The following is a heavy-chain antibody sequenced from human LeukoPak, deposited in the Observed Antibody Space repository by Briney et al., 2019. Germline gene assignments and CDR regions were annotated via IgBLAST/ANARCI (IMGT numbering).Heavy chain of an antibody. D-gene: IGHD6-13*01. CDR3: AKDYGPKQLVFFDS. Sequence: GRSLRLSCAASGFTFSSYALSWVRQAPGKGLEWVSGISENGGTTFYADSVKGRFTITRDNSKNTLYVQMNSLRGEDTAVYYCAKDYGPKQLVFFDSWGQGTLVTVSS. CDR2: ISENGGTT. V-gene: IGHV3-23*01. CDR1: GFTFSSYA. J-gene: IGHJ4*02.